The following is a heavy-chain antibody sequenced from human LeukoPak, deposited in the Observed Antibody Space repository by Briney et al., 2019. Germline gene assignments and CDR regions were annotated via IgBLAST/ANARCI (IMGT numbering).Heavy chain of an antibody. CDR2: ISSSGSTI. V-gene: IGHV3-48*03. D-gene: IGHD3-10*01. CDR3: AREKGTMIRAMAFEM. J-gene: IGHJ3*02. CDR1: GFTFSSYE. Sequence: GSLRLSCAASGFTFSSYEMNWVRQAPGKGLEWVSYISSSGSTIYYADPVKGRFTISRDNAKNSLYLQMNSLRAEDTAVYYCAREKGTMIRAMAFEMWGQGTMVTVSS.